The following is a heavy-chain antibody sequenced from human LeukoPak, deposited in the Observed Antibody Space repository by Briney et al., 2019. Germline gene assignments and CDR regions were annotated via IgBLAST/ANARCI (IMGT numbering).Heavy chain of an antibody. CDR1: GDSIQSYF. J-gene: IGHJ3*01. CDR3: AKSLAARPPGPFGL. V-gene: IGHV4-59*01. CDR2: VHLTENA. Sequence: PSETLSLTCPVSGDSIQSYFWSWIRQSPGKGLEWIGHVHLTENAKSNPSLESRVTISLDRSKRQFSLRVTSVTAADTAVYYCAKSLAARPPGPFGLWSRGTWVTVSS. D-gene: IGHD6-6*01.